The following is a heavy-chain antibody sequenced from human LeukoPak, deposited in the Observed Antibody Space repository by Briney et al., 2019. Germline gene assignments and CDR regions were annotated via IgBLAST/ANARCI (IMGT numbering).Heavy chain of an antibody. CDR1: GYSFPNYD. Sequence: GASEKVSCKASGYSFPNYDINWVRQAPGQGLEWMGWMNFNSGNTGYAQKFQGRVTMTRNTAISTVYMELSSLKSEDTAIYYCAKVGLGNTAIHIWGQGTMVTVSS. V-gene: IGHV1-8*01. D-gene: IGHD5-18*01. CDR2: MNFNSGNT. J-gene: IGHJ3*02. CDR3: AKVGLGNTAIHI.